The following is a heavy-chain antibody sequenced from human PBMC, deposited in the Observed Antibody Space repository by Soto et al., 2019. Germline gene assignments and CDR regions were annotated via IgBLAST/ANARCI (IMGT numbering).Heavy chain of an antibody. V-gene: IGHV1-2*02. CDR1: GYTFTDCY. CDR2: INPKSGGT. J-gene: IGHJ4*02. CDR3: VRDGLVSSAKYYFDY. Sequence: QVQLVQSGAEVKKPGPSVRVSCKASGYTFTDCYVHWVRQAPGQGLEGMGWINPKSGGTNIAQRFKGRVNMTRDMSINTAYMELNSLKSDDTAVYYCVRDGLVSSAKYYFDYWGQGTLVTVSS. D-gene: IGHD6-13*01.